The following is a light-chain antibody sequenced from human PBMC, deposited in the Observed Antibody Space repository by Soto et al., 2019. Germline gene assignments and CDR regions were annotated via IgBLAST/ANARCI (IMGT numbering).Light chain of an antibody. CDR1: SSNIGNSY. V-gene: IGLV1-51*01. J-gene: IGLJ1*01. Sequence: QSVLTQPPSVSAAPGQKVTISCSGSSSNIGNSYVSWYQQLPGTAPKLLIYDNNKRPSGIPDRFSGSKSGTSATLGITGLQSGAEADYYCGTWDSSLSAYVFGTGTKLTVL. CDR2: DNN. CDR3: GTWDSSLSAYV.